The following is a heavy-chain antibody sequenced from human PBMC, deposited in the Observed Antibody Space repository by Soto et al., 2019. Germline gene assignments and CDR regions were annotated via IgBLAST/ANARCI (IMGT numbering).Heavy chain of an antibody. CDR2: MWNDGTEK. V-gene: IGHV3-33*08. D-gene: IGHD2-15*01. CDR1: GLTFSRYA. Sequence: PGGSLRLSCGVSGLTFSRYAIHWVRQAPGKGLEWVALMWNDGTEKYYADSVKGRFTISRDNSKNTVYLQMNSLRAEDTAVYFCGREDLGGSGLDAFDIWGQGTTVTVSS. J-gene: IGHJ3*02. CDR3: GREDLGGSGLDAFDI.